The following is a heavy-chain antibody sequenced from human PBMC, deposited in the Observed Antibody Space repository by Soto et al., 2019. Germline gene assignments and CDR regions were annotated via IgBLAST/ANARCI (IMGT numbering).Heavy chain of an antibody. V-gene: IGHV4-4*01. CDR1: GGSISSSNW. J-gene: IGHJ6*02. CDR2: IYHSGST. Sequence: QVQLQESGPGLVKPSGTLSLTCAVSGGSISSSNWWSWVRQPPGKGLEWIGEIYHSGSTNYNPSPKSRTAVLVDKAKHQYSLKLCSVTAADSAVYCCAWVGGGYYGMGVWGQGTTVTFS. CDR3: AWVGGGYYGMGV. D-gene: IGHD2-15*01.